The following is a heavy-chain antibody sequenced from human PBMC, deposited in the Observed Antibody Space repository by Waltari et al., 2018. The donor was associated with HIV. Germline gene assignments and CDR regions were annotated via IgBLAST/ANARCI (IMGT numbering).Heavy chain of an antibody. D-gene: IGHD6-19*01. V-gene: IGHV4-4*02. Sequence: QVQLQESGPGLVKPSGTLSLTCAVSGGSISSSNWWSWVRQPPGKGLEWIGEIYHSGSTNYNPSLKSRVTISVDKSKNQFSLKLSSVTAADTAVYYCASFQQWLEDGRWCDPWGQGTLVTVSS. CDR1: GGSISSSNW. CDR2: IYHSGST. J-gene: IGHJ5*02. CDR3: ASFQQWLEDGRWCDP.